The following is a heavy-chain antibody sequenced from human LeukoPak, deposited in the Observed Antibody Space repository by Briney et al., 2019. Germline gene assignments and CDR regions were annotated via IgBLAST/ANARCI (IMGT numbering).Heavy chain of an antibody. J-gene: IGHJ4*02. V-gene: IGHV1-8*01. CDR1: GYTFTSYD. D-gene: IGHD3-22*01. CDR2: VNPNSANT. CDR3: ARGIYYYDSSGRESGFDY. Sequence: HWASVKVSCKASGYTFTSYDINWVRQATGQGLEWMGWVNPNSANTAYAQKLQGRVTMTRNTSISTAYMELSSLRSEDTAVYYCARGIYYYDSSGRESGFDYWGQGTLVTVSS.